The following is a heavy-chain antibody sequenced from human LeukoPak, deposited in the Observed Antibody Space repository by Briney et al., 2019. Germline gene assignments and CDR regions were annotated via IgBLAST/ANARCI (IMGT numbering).Heavy chain of an antibody. Sequence: GGSLRLSCAASGFTFSGYTIHWVRQASGKGLEWVGHIRTKANNYATDYDASVKGRFTIPRDDSKNTAFLQMNSLKTEDTAVYYCSRHDALPGDYWGQGTQVTVSS. D-gene: IGHD2-21*02. CDR3: SRHDALPGDY. CDR2: IRTKANNYAT. V-gene: IGHV3-73*01. J-gene: IGHJ4*02. CDR1: GFTFSGYT.